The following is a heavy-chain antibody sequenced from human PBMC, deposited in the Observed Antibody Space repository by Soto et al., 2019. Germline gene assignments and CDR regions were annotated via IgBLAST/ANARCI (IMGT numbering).Heavy chain of an antibody. D-gene: IGHD3-10*01. CDR3: ARQGHYYGSGSVPYYYYGMDV. CDR1: GGSISSSSYY. CDR2: IYYSGST. Sequence: ETLSLTCTVSGGSISSSSYYWGWIRQPPGKGLEWIGSIYYSGSTYYNPSLKSRVTISVDTSKNQFSLKLSSVTAADTAVYYCARQGHYYGSGSVPYYYYGMDVWGQGTTVTVSS. J-gene: IGHJ6*02. V-gene: IGHV4-39*01.